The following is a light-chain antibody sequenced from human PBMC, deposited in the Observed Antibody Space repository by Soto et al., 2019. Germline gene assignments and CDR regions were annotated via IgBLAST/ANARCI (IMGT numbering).Light chain of an antibody. CDR1: QSISSC. J-gene: IGKJ1*01. CDR3: QQSNSTLRT. CDR2: DAS. V-gene: IGKV1-5*01. Sequence: DMQMTQSPSTLSASLGDRATITCRASQSISSCLAWYQQKAGKAPQLLIDDASSVESVVPSRFSGSGAGTDFPLTISSLQPEDFATYYWQQSNSTLRTFGQGTKVDIK.